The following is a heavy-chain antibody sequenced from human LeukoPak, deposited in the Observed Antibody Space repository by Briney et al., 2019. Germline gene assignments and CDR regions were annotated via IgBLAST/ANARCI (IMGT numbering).Heavy chain of an antibody. CDR1: GYTFTGYY. J-gene: IGHJ4*02. D-gene: IGHD3-22*01. CDR2: INPNSGGT. Sequence: ASVKVSCKASGYTFTGYYMHWVRQAPGQGLEWMGWINPNSGGTNYAQKFQGRVTMTRDTSISTAYMELSGLRSDDTAVYYCARNFYVDSSGYYHYWGEGSLVTVSS. V-gene: IGHV1-2*02. CDR3: ARNFYVDSSGYYHY.